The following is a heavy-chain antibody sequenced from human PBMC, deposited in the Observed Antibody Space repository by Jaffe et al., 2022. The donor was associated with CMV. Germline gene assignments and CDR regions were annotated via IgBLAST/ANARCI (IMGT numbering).Heavy chain of an antibody. D-gene: IGHD6-6*01. CDR3: AKGSRPARPVIRSDFDY. CDR2: ISGSGGNT. Sequence: EVQLLESGGGLVQPGGSLRLSCGASGFTFNTYAMSWVRQAPGKGLEWVSGISGSGGNTYYADSVKGRFTISRDNSKNTLYLQMNSLRAEDTAVYYCAKGSRPARPVIRSDFDYWGQGTLVTVSS. J-gene: IGHJ4*02. CDR1: GFTFNTYA. V-gene: IGHV3-23*01.